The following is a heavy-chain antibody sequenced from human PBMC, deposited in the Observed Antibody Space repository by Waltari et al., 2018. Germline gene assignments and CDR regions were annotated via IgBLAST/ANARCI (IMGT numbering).Heavy chain of an antibody. Sequence: QLQLQESGPGLVKPSETLSLTCTVSGGSISSSSYYWGWIRHPPGKGLEWIGSIYYRGGTYYNPSLKGRVTISVDTSKNQFSLKLSSVTAADTAVYYCASTVYYDSSGWTYYFDYWGQGTLVTVSS. D-gene: IGHD3-22*01. CDR3: ASTVYYDSSGWTYYFDY. CDR1: GGSISSSSYY. CDR2: IYYRGGT. J-gene: IGHJ4*02. V-gene: IGHV4-39*01.